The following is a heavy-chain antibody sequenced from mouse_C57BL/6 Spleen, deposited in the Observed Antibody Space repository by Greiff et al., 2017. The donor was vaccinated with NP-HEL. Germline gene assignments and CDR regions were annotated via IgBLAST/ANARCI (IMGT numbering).Heavy chain of an antibody. CDR3: AREYGYYAMDY. J-gene: IGHJ4*01. Sequence: EVHLVESGPGLVKPSQSLSLTCSVTGYSITSGYYWNWIRQFPGNKLEWMGYISYDGSNNYNPSLKNRISITRDTSKNQFFLKLNSVTTEDTATYYCAREYGYYAMDYWGQGTSVTVSS. CDR2: ISYDGSN. V-gene: IGHV3-6*01. CDR1: GYSITSGYY. D-gene: IGHD2-10*02.